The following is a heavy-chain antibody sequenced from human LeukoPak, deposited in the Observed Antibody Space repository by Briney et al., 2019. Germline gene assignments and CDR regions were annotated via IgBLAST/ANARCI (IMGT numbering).Heavy chain of an antibody. Sequence: SVKVSCKASGGTFSSYAISWVRQAPGQGLEWMGGIIPIFGSANYAQKFQGRVTITADESTSTAYMELSSLRSEDTAVYYCARAPRLRFLEWSNHDAFDIWGQGTMVTVSS. CDR1: GGTFSSYA. J-gene: IGHJ3*02. D-gene: IGHD3-3*01. CDR2: IIPIFGSA. V-gene: IGHV1-69*13. CDR3: ARAPRLRFLEWSNHDAFDI.